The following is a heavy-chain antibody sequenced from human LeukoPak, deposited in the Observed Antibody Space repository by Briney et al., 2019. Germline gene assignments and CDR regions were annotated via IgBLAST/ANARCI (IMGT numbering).Heavy chain of an antibody. CDR1: GFIFSSYS. Sequence: PGGSLRLSCAASGFIFSSYSMSWVRQAPGKGLEWVSVITGSGGNTYYADSVKGRFTISKDNSKNTVYLQMSSLRVDDTAVYYCAKDHDFGPEWFDPWGQGTLVTVSS. J-gene: IGHJ5*02. V-gene: IGHV3-23*01. CDR2: ITGSGGNT. CDR3: AKDHDFGPEWFDP. D-gene: IGHD3-3*01.